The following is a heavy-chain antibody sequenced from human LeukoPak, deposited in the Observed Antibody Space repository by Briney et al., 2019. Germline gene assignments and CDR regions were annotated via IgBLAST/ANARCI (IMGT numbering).Heavy chain of an antibody. J-gene: IGHJ4*02. CDR2: INHNGST. Sequence: SETLSLTCAVYGGSFSGYYWGWIRQPPGKGREWIGEINHNGSTNYNTSLKSRVTLSVDTSKDQFSLKLSSVTAADTAVYYGARGRTYYNTSGYSDYWGQGTLVTVSS. V-gene: IGHV4-34*01. CDR3: ARGRTYYNTSGYSDY. D-gene: IGHD3-22*01. CDR1: GGSFSGYY.